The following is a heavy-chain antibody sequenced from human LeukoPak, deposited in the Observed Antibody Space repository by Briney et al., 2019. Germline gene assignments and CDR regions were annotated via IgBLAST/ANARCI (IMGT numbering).Heavy chain of an antibody. V-gene: IGHV3-11*04. Sequence: GGSLRLSRAASGFTFSDYYMSWIRQAPGKGLEWVSYISSSGSTIYYADSVKGRFTISRDNAKNSLYLQMNSLRAEDTAVYYCARGLGLSSVSAFDIWGQGTMVTVSS. J-gene: IGHJ3*02. CDR3: ARGLGLSSVSAFDI. D-gene: IGHD6-6*01. CDR2: ISSSGSTI. CDR1: GFTFSDYY.